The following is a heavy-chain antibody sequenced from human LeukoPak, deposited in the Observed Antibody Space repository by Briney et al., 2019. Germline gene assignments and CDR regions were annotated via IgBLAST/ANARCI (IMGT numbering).Heavy chain of an antibody. J-gene: IGHJ4*02. D-gene: IGHD3-9*01. CDR3: ARKFSSGGWLIDY. V-gene: IGHV3-30*03. CDR1: GFTFSSYG. CDR2: ISYDGSNK. Sequence: PGGSLRLSCAASGFTFSSYGMHWVRQAPGKGLEWVAVISYDGSNKYYADSVKGRFTISRDSSKNTLYLQMNSLRAEDTAVYYCARKFSSGGWLIDYWGQGTLVTVSS.